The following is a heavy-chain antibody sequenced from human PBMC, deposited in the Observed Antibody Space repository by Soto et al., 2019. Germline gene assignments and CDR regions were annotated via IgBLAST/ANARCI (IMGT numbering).Heavy chain of an antibody. CDR1: GYTFTSYY. V-gene: IGHV1-46*03. CDR2: INPRGGST. Sequence: QVQLVQSGAEVKKPGASVKVSCKASGYTFTSYYMHWVRQAPGQGLEWMGIINPRGGSTSYAQKFQGRVTMTSDTSTSTVYMELSSLRSEDTAVYYCASSSPGSRTLMDIWGQGTMVTVSS. CDR3: ASSSPGSRTLMDI. D-gene: IGHD6-13*01. J-gene: IGHJ3*02.